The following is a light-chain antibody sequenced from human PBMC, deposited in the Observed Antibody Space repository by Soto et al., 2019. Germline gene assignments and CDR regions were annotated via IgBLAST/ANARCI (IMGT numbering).Light chain of an antibody. CDR3: NSYSSTSFYV. CDR1: GSDIATFNY. J-gene: IGLJ1*01. CDR2: QVT. V-gene: IGLV2-14*01. Sequence: QSVLAQPVSVSGSPGQSITISCTGSGSDIATFNYVSWYQQYPGKAPKLLIYQVTSRASGVSHRFSGSKSGNTAALTISGLQPEDEAEYYCNSYSSTSFYVFGTGTKV.